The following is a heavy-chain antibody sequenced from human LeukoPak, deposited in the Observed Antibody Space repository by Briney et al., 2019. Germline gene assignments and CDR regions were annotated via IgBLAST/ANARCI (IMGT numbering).Heavy chain of an antibody. Sequence: GGSLSLSCAASGFTFSSYGMNWVRQAPGKGLEWVSSISSSSTYVYYADSVRGRFTISRDNAKNSLFLQMNSLRAEDTAVYYCARGRQMATIRHDAFDIWGQGTMVTVSS. CDR1: GFTFSSYG. V-gene: IGHV3-21*01. D-gene: IGHD5-24*01. CDR3: ARGRQMATIRHDAFDI. CDR2: ISSSSTYV. J-gene: IGHJ3*02.